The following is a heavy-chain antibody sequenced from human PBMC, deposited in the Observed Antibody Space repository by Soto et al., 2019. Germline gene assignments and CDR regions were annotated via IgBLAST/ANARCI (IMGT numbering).Heavy chain of an antibody. J-gene: IGHJ6*02. Sequence: PGGSLRLSCAASGFTVKNYQMNWVRQAPGKGLEWVSVIYSGGVTYYPDSVKGRFTIIRDTSKNTVYLQMNSLRADDTAMYYCARDPSTTGYYGLDVWGQGTTVTVSS. CDR3: ARDPSTTGYYGLDV. V-gene: IGHV3-53*01. CDR2: IYSGGVT. CDR1: GFTVKNYQ.